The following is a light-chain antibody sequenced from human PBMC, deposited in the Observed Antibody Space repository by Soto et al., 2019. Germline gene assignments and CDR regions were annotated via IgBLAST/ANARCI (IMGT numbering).Light chain of an antibody. Sequence: EIVMTQSPATLSVSPGERATLSCRASQSVTSNLAWYQQKPGQAPRLLIYGASTRATGIPARFSGSGPGTAFTLTISSLQSEDFAVYYCQQYNNWPPTFGQGTRLEIK. CDR2: GAS. CDR3: QQYNNWPPT. J-gene: IGKJ5*01. V-gene: IGKV3-15*01. CDR1: QSVTSN.